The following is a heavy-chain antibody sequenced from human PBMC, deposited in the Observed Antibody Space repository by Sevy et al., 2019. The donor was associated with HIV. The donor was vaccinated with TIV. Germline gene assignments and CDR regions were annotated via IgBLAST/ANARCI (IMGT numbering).Heavy chain of an antibody. D-gene: IGHD6-19*01. V-gene: IGHV3-30*04. J-gene: IGHJ4*02. CDR3: AKEVGTSGRCGYFNY. Sequence: GGSLRLSCAASEITFSTAIIHWVRQAPGKGLEWVAAISYDESKYYADSVKGRLTISRDSSKNTVYLEMSSLRTEDTAVHYCAKEVGTSGRCGYFNYWGQGTLVTVSS. CDR1: EITFSTAI. CDR2: ISYDESK.